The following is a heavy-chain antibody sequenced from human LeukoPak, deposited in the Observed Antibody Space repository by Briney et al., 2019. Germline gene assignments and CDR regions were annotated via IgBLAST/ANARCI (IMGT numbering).Heavy chain of an antibody. CDR2: ISSSRSYI. Sequence: NPGGSLRLSCAASGFTFSSYNMNWVRQAPGKGLEWVSSISSSRSYISYADSVKGRFTISRDNAKNSLYLQMNSLRAEDTAVYYCARDEMGSTPLDYWGQGTLVTVSP. J-gene: IGHJ4*02. V-gene: IGHV3-21*01. CDR1: GFTFSSYN. CDR3: ARDEMGSTPLDY. D-gene: IGHD1-26*01.